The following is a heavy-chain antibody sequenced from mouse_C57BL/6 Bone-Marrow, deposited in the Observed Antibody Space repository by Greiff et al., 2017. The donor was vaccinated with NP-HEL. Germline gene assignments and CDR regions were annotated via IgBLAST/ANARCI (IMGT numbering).Heavy chain of an antibody. D-gene: IGHD2-1*01. J-gene: IGHJ2*01. CDR1: GFTFSSYA. Sequence: EVQRVESGGGLVKPGGSLKLSCAASGFTFSSYAMSWVRQTPEKRLEWVATISDGGSYTYYPDNVKGRFTISRDNAKNNLYLQMSHLKSEDTAMYYCAKLLGNYWGQGTTLTVSS. CDR3: AKLLGNY. CDR2: ISDGGSYT. V-gene: IGHV5-4*01.